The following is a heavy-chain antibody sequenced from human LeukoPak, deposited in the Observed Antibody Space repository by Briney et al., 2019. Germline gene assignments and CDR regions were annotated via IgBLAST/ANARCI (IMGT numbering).Heavy chain of an antibody. D-gene: IGHD7-27*01. V-gene: IGHV4-39*07. CDR2: IYYSGST. CDR1: GGSISSSSYY. CDR3: ARDHWGSRNFDY. Sequence: SETLSLTCTVSGGSISSSSYYWGWIRQPPGKGLEWIGSIYYSGSTYYNPSLKSRVTISVDTSKNQFSLKLSSVTAADTAVYYCARDHWGSRNFDYWGQGTLVTVSS. J-gene: IGHJ4*02.